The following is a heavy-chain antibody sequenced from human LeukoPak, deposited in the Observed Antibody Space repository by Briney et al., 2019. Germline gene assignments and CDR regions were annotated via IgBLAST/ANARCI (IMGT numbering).Heavy chain of an antibody. J-gene: IGHJ4*02. CDR2: ISFDGSQK. CDR1: GFSVGGYA. V-gene: IGHV3-30*04. CDR3: ERSDRGDYNFDY. D-gene: IGHD4-17*01. Sequence: GGSLRLSCEVSGFSVGGYALHWVRQAPGKGLEWVAVISFDGSQKYYADSVKGRFTISRDTFKNTLFLQMDSLSGEDTGFYYCERSDRGDYNFDYWGQGTLVTVSS.